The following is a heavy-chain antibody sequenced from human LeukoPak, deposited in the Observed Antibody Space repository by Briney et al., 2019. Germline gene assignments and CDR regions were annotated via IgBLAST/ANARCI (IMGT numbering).Heavy chain of an antibody. CDR1: GYTFTGYY. J-gene: IGHJ2*01. CDR2: INPNSGGT. Sequence: ASVKVSCKASGYTFTGYYMHWVRQAPGQGLEWMGWINPNSGGTNYAQKFQGRVTITRDTSASTAYMGLSSLRSEDTAVYYCAREMATTSWYFDLWGRGTLVTVSS. D-gene: IGHD5-24*01. CDR3: AREMATTSWYFDL. V-gene: IGHV1-2*02.